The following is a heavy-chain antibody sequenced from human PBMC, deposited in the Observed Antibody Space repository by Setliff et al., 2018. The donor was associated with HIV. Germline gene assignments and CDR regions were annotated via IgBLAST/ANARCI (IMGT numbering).Heavy chain of an antibody. CDR3: ARGYCSSTSCYGIYYFDN. J-gene: IGHJ4*02. CDR1: GYTFTSYG. D-gene: IGHD2-2*01. V-gene: IGHV1-18*01. CDR2: ISAYNGNT. Sequence: GASVKVSCKASGYTFTSYGISWVRQAPGQGLEWMGWISAYNGNTGYARKFQGRVTMTRKTSISTAYMELRSLRSDDTAVYYCARGYCSSTSCYGIYYFDNWGQGTPVTVSS.